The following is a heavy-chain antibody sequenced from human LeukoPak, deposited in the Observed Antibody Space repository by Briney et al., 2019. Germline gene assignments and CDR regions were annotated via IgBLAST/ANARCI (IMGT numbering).Heavy chain of an antibody. V-gene: IGHV3-48*04. CDR2: ISSSGSTI. J-gene: IGHJ4*02. CDR1: GFTFSSYA. CDR3: ASTGYSSGWYCDY. Sequence: GGSLRLSCAASGFTFSSYAMSWVRQAPGKGLEWVSYISSSGSTIYYADSVKGRFTISRDNAKNSLYLQMNSLRAEDTAVYYCASTGYSSGWYCDYWGQGTLVTVSS. D-gene: IGHD6-19*01.